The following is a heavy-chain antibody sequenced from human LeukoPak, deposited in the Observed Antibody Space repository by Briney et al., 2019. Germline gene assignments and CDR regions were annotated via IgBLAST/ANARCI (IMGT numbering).Heavy chain of an antibody. V-gene: IGHV4-4*07. D-gene: IGHD6-13*01. CDR1: GGSISSYY. Sequence: PSETLSLTCTVSGGSISSYYWSWIRHPSGKGLEWIGRIYTSGSTNYNPSLKSRVTMSVDTSKNQFSLKLSSVTAADTAVYYCARDPQQLAFDYWGQGTLVTVSS. J-gene: IGHJ4*02. CDR2: IYTSGST. CDR3: ARDPQQLAFDY.